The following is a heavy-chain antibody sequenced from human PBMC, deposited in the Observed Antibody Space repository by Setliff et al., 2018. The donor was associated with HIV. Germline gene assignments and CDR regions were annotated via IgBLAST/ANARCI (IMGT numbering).Heavy chain of an antibody. CDR3: ARVPVAGANWFDP. Sequence: SSETLSLTCSVSGGFMNNYSWNWIRQSPGKRLEWIGSVSQSGSTYYNPSLKSRITISVDRSKNLFSLKLISVTAADQGVYYCARVPVAGANWFDPWGLGTLVTVSS. CDR2: VSQSGST. CDR1: GGFMNNYS. J-gene: IGHJ5*02. D-gene: IGHD2-21*01. V-gene: IGHV4-59*04.